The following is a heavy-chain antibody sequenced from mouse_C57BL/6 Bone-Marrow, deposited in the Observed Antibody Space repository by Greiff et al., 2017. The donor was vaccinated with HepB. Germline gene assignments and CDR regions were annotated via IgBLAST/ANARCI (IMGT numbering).Heavy chain of an antibody. CDR3: ARGNYGSSDYFDY. V-gene: IGHV1-53*01. CDR2: INPSNGGT. J-gene: IGHJ2*01. Sequence: VQLQQSGTELVKPGASVKLSCKASGYTFTSYWMHWVKQRPGQGLEWIGNINPSNGGTNYNEKFKSKATLTVDKSTSTAYMQLSSLTSEDSAVYYCARGNYGSSDYFDYWGQGTTLTVSS. CDR1: GYTFTSYW. D-gene: IGHD1-1*01.